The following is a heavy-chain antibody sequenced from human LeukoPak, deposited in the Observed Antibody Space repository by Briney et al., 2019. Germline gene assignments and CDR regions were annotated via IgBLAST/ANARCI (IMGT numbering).Heavy chain of an antibody. CDR1: GFIVSGDF. Sequence: PGGSLRLSCAASGFIVSGDFMSWVRQAPGKGLEWVSVIYSDGSTYYADSVMGRFTISRDNSKNTLDLQMTGLRAEDTAVYYCARERGRGRDSPWFDYWGQGTLVTVSS. J-gene: IGHJ4*02. CDR2: IYSDGST. D-gene: IGHD1-26*01. CDR3: ARERGRGRDSPWFDY. V-gene: IGHV3-53*01.